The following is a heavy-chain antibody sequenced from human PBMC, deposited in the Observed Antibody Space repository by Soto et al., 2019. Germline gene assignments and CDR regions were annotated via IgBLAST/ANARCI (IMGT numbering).Heavy chain of an antibody. Sequence: EVQLVELGGGLVKPGGSLRLSCAGSGFTFRNAWMTWVRQAPGKGLEWVGRIKTKTEGGTIDYAAPVKGRFSISRDDSKNTLYLQMNSPRTDDTAMYYCSLRDYWGQCTLVTVSS. D-gene: IGHD4-17*01. CDR1: GFTFRNAW. J-gene: IGHJ4*02. CDR3: SLRDY. CDR2: IKTKTEGGTI. V-gene: IGHV3-15*01.